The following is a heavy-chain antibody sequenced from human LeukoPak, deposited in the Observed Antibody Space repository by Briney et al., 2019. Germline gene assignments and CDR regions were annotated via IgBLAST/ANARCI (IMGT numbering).Heavy chain of an antibody. CDR2: ISSSSGSYI. CDR3: ARDRSSSRDLDY. CDR1: GFTFSSYS. D-gene: IGHD6-13*01. J-gene: IGHJ4*02. V-gene: IGHV3-21*01. Sequence: PGGSLRLSCAASGFTFSSYSMNWVRQAPGKGLEWVSCISSSSGSYIYYADSVKGRFTISRDNAKNSLYLQMNSLRAEDTAVYYCARDRSSSRDLDYWGQGTLATVSS.